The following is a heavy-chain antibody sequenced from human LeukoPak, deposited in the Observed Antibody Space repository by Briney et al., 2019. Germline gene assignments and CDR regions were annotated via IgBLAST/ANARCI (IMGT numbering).Heavy chain of an antibody. J-gene: IGHJ4*02. D-gene: IGHD3-22*01. CDR1: GVSFSGYY. Sequence: RPSETLSLTCAVYGVSFSGYYWSWIRQPPGKGLEWIGEINHSGSTNYNPSLKSRVTISVDTSKNQFSLKLSSVTAADTAVYYCARGQWLFPNWGQGTLVTVSS. CDR2: INHSGST. CDR3: ARGQWLFPN. V-gene: IGHV4-34*01.